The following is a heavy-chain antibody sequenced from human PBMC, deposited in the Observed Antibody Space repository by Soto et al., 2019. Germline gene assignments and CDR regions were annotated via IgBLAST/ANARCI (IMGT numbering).Heavy chain of an antibody. CDR2: IYYSGNT. D-gene: IGHD3-16*01. J-gene: IGHJ4*02. V-gene: IGHV4-31*03. CDR3: ATHQVMAFHFDY. CDR1: GGSISSGAYY. Sequence: QVQLPESGPGLVKPSQTMSLTCTVSGGSISSGAYYWSWIRQHPGKGLEWIGYIYYSGNTYYNPSLKSRVTISVDTSKYQCSLKLSSVTAADTAVYYCATHQVMAFHFDYWDQGSLVIVSS.